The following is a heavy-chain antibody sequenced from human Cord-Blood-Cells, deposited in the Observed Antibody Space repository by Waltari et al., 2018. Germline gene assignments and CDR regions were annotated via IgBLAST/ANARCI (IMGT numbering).Heavy chain of an antibody. V-gene: IGHV1-2*02. CDR2: VNPNSGGT. CDR1: GSPFTGYS. Sequence: QVQLVQSGAEGKKPWASVPVSCPASGSPFTGYSLLCVRQAPGQGLEWMGWVNPNSGGTNYAQKFKGRVTMTRDTSSSTAYMELSRLRSDDTAVYYCARPILGMGAFDIWGQGTMVTVSS. D-gene: IGHD7-27*01. CDR3: ARPILGMGAFDI. J-gene: IGHJ3*02.